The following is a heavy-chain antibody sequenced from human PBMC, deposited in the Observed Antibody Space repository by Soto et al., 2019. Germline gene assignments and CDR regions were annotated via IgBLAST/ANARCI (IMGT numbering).Heavy chain of an antibody. CDR1: GFSLSSYA. V-gene: IGHV3-64D*06. Sequence: GFLRLSCSPSGFSLSSYAMHWVRPAPGKGLEYVSAISSNGGSTYYADSVKGRFTISRDNSKNTLYLQMSSLRAEETAVYYCVKDLYVWGGDCYMVGPLFEYWGQGTLVTVSS. J-gene: IGHJ4*02. D-gene: IGHD2-21*02. CDR3: VKDLYVWGGDCYMVGPLFEY. CDR2: ISSNGGST.